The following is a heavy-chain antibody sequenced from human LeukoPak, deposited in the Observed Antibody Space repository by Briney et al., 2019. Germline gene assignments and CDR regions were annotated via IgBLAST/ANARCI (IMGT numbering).Heavy chain of an antibody. V-gene: IGHV4-31*03. CDR2: IDYSGST. CDR3: ARETHAIGVDY. D-gene: IGHD3-3*01. CDR1: GGSISSGGYY. Sequence: PSETLSLTCTVSGGSISSGGYYWSWIRQHPGKGLEWIGYIDYSGSTYYNPSLKSRVTISVDTSKNQFSLKLSSVTAADTAVYYCARETHAIGVDYWGQGTLVTVSS. J-gene: IGHJ4*02.